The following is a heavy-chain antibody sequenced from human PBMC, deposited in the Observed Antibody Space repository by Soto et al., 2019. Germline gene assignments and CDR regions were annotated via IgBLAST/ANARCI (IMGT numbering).Heavy chain of an antibody. CDR2: ISYDGSNK. V-gene: IGHV3-30*18. CDR3: AKEIAFCSLVDYYYGIYV. J-gene: IGHJ6*02. D-gene: IGHD3-10*02. Sequence: PGGSLRLSCAASGFTFSSYGMHWVRQAPGKGLEWVAVISYDGSNKYYADSVKGRFTISRDNSKNTLYLQMNSLRAEDTAVYYCAKEIAFCSLVDYYYGIYVCGQRTTVTVSS. CDR1: GFTFSSYG.